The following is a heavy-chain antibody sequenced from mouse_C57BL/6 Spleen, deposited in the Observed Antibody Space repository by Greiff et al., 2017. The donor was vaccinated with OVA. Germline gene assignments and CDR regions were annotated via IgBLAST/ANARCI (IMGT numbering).Heavy chain of an antibody. CDR2: ISSGGDYI. D-gene: IGHD1-1*01. CDR3: TRVTTGGFAY. J-gene: IGHJ3*01. V-gene: IGHV5-9-1*02. Sequence: EVQGVESGEGLVKPGGSLKLSCAASGFTFSSYAMSWVRQTPEKRLEWVAYISSGGDYIYYADTVKGRFTISRDNARNTLYLQMSSLKSEDTAMYYCTRVTTGGFAYWGQGTLVTVSA. CDR1: GFTFSSYA.